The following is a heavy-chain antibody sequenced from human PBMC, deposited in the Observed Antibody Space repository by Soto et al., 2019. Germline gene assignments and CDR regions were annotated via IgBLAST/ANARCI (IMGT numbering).Heavy chain of an antibody. V-gene: IGHV3-23*01. D-gene: IGHD1-1*01. CDR1: GFTISSNA. CDR2: ISDRGDTT. CDR3: AKDKPGTTSFDY. J-gene: IGHJ4*02. Sequence: EVQLLESGGGLVQPGGSLRLSCAASGFTISSNAMYWVRQAPGKGLEWVSAISDRGDTTHYADSVKGRFTISRDTSKNTLYLQLNTLRADDTAVYYCAKDKPGTTSFDYWCQGTLVTVSS.